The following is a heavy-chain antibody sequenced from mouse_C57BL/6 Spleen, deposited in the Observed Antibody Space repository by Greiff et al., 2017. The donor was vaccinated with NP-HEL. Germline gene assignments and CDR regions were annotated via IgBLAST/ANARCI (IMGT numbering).Heavy chain of an antibody. V-gene: IGHV1-72*01. CDR2: IDPNSGGT. CDR3: ARGGIYYDYDGFAY. J-gene: IGHJ3*01. Sequence: QVQLQQPGAELVKPGASVKLSCKASGYTFTSYWMHWVKQRPGRGLEWIGRIDPNSGGTKYNEKFKSKATLTVDKPSSTAYMQLSSLTSEDSAVYYCARGGIYYDYDGFAYWGQGTLVTVSA. CDR1: GYTFTSYW. D-gene: IGHD2-4*01.